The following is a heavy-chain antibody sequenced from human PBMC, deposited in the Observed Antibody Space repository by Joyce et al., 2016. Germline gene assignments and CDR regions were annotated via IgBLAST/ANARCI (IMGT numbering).Heavy chain of an antibody. V-gene: IGHV3-48*04. J-gene: IGHJ4*02. CDR2: ISSTSKTI. Sequence: EIHLEESGGDLVQPGGSLRLSCVTSGFTFDFYSMAWVRQAPGKGLEWISYISSTSKTIHYSDSVNGRFASSRDNAKNSLYLQMKSLRAEDTAVYFCARVDILTDKDFDYWGQGSLVTVSS. CDR3: ARVDILTDKDFDY. D-gene: IGHD3-9*01. CDR1: GFTFDFYS.